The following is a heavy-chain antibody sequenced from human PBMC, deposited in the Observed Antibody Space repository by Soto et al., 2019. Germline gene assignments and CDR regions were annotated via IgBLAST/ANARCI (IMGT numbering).Heavy chain of an antibody. J-gene: IGHJ4*02. D-gene: IGHD2-21*02. CDR2: INPNSGGT. V-gene: IGHV1-2*04. CDR1: GYTFTGYY. CDR3: ARSPGGVVTAMYYFDY. Sequence: ASVKVSCKASGYTFTGYYMHWVRQAPGQGLEWMGWINPNSGGTNYAQKFQGWVTMTRDTSLSTAYMELSRLRCDDTAVYYCARSPGGVVTAMYYFDYWGQGTLVTVSS.